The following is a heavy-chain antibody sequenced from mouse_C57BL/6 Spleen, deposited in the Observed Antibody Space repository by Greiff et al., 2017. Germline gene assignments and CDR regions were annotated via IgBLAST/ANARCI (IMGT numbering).Heavy chain of an antibody. V-gene: IGHV14-2*01. CDR1: GFNIKDYY. CDR3: ARSEAQATWFAY. D-gene: IGHD3-2*02. CDR2: IDPEDGET. J-gene: IGHJ3*01. Sequence: VQLQQSGAELVKPGASVKLSCTASGFNIKDYYMHWVKQRTEQGLEWIGRIDPEDGETKYAPKFQGKATLTADPSSNTAYLHLSSLTYEDTAVYYCARSEAQATWFAYWGQGTLVTVSA.